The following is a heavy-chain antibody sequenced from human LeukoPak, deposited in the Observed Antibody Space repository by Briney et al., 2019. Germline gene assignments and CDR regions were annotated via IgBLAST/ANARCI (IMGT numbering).Heavy chain of an antibody. CDR2: ISSNGGST. V-gene: IGHV3-64D*09. CDR1: GFTFSSYA. D-gene: IGHD1-7*01. Sequence: PGGSLRLSCSASGFTFSSYAMHWVRQAPGKGLEYVSAISSNGGSTYYADSVKGRFTISRDNSKNTLYLQMSSLRAEDTAVYYCVNDRIEPGTTFNKDDAFDVWGQGTMVTVSS. J-gene: IGHJ3*01. CDR3: VNDRIEPGTTFNKDDAFDV.